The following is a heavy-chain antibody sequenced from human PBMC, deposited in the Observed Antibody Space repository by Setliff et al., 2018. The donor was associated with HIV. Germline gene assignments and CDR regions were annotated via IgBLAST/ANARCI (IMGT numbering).Heavy chain of an antibody. CDR1: GFTFNSYW. V-gene: IGHV3-74*01. D-gene: IGHD3-22*01. CDR2: VNNDGTDT. CDR3: AKDRTVVVITIFDY. J-gene: IGHJ4*02. Sequence: GGSLRFSCVASGFTFNSYWMYWVRQAPGKGLVCVSRVNNDGTDTIYADSVKGRFTISRDNAKSTVYLQMGSLSADDTAVYYCAKDRTVVVITIFDYWGQGTLVTVSS.